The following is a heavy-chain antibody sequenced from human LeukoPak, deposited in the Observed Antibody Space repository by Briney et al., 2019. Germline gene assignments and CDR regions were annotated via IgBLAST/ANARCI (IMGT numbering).Heavy chain of an antibody. CDR2: INPNSGGT. Sequence: ASVKVSCKASGYTFTGYYMHWVRQAPGQGLEWMGWINPNSGGTNYAQKFQGRVTMTRDTSISTAYMELSRLRSDDTAVYYCARSQLGLWFGNLLAPESPGYWGQGTLVTVSA. V-gene: IGHV1-2*02. D-gene: IGHD3-10*01. CDR3: ARSQLGLWFGNLLAPESPGY. CDR1: GYTFTGYY. J-gene: IGHJ4*02.